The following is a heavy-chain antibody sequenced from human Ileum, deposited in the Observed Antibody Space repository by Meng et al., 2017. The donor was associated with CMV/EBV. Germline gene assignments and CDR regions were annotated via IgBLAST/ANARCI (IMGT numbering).Heavy chain of an antibody. CDR3: ARLNYYDSREFDY. Sequence: QGEQAESGPRPVEAAEILSLNCTVSGCSIRNYYWSWIRQPAGKGLEWIGRIYTGGSPNYNPSLYSRVTMSLDTSKNQFSLKLNSVTAADTAVYYCARLNYYDSREFDYWGQGTLVTVSS. J-gene: IGHJ4*02. V-gene: IGHV4-4*07. D-gene: IGHD3-22*01. CDR2: IYTGGSP. CDR1: GCSIRNYY.